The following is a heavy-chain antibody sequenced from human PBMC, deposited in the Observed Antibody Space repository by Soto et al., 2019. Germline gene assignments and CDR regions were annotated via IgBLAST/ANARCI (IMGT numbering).Heavy chain of an antibody. J-gene: IGHJ5*02. CDR2: IHYSGSS. D-gene: IGHD3-3*01. CDR1: GGSISGSH. V-gene: IGHV4-59*01. CDR3: ARGRGGFDP. Sequence: QVQLKESGPGLVKPSETLSLTCSVSGGSISGSHWSWIRQSPEKGLEWLGYIHYSGSSNYNPSLEGRVTISVDTSKNQVSLKVSSVTAADTAVYYCARGRGGFDPWGQGTLVIVSS.